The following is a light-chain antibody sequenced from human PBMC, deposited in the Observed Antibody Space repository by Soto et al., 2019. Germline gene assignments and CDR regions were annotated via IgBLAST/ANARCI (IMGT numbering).Light chain of an antibody. CDR1: NGDVGSYDL. V-gene: IGLV2-23*02. CDR2: EVN. Sequence: QSVLTQPASVSGSPGQSITISCTGTNGDVGSYDLVSWYQRYPGEAPKLIIYEVNKRPSGISNRFSGSKSGNTASLTISGLQAEDEAEYDCGSYAGSNSLIFGGGTKVTVL. J-gene: IGLJ2*01. CDR3: GSYAGSNSLI.